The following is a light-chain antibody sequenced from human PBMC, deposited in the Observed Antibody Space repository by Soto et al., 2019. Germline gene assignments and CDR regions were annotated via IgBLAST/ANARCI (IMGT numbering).Light chain of an antibody. CDR3: CSSAPSRTVV. Sequence: QSVLTQPASVSGSPGQSITIFCTGTSSDVGSYRLVSWYQCHPGKVPKLIIYEGNKRPSGVSNRFSGSEPGNTASLTISGLQAEDEADYYCCSSAPSRTVVFGTGTKVTVL. CDR2: EGN. J-gene: IGLJ1*01. CDR1: SSDVGSYRL. V-gene: IGLV2-23*01.